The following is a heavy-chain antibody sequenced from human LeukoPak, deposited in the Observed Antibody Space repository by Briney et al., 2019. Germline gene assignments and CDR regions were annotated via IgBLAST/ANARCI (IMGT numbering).Heavy chain of an antibody. CDR1: GFTFSSHW. V-gene: IGHV3-74*01. D-gene: IGHD1-1*01. CDR3: ARDYNWNPPDY. CDR2: INSDGSIT. Sequence: QPGGSLILSCAASGFTFSSHWMHWVRQAPGKGLVWVSRINSDGSITTYADSAQGRFTISRDNAKNTLYLQMNSLRVEDTAVYYCARDYNWNPPDYWGQGTLVTVSS. J-gene: IGHJ4*02.